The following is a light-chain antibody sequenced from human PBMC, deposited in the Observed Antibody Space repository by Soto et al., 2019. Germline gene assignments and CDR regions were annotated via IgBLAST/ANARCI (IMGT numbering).Light chain of an antibody. CDR1: NIGRKS. CDR2: DDR. V-gene: IGLV3-21*02. CDR3: QLWDINSDHVV. Sequence: SYALTQPPSVSVAPGQTARITCGGTNIGRKSVHWYQQKPGQAPVVVVYDDRDRPSGIPERFSGSNSGNTAALTISRVEDGDEADYYCQLWDINSDHVVLGGGTKVTVL. J-gene: IGLJ2*01.